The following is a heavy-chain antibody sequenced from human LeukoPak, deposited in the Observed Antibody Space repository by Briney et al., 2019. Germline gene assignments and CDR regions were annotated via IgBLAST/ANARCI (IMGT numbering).Heavy chain of an antibody. CDR3: ARDISGKFDY. D-gene: IGHD4-23*01. J-gene: IGHJ4*02. CDR1: GFTFSSYN. V-gene: IGHV3-21*01. CDR2: ISSSSIYI. Sequence: GGSLRLSCAASGFTFSSYNMNWVRQAPGKGLEWVSSISSSSIYIYYADSVKGRFTISRDSAKNSLYLQMNSLRAEDTAVYYCARDISGKFDYWGQGALVPVSS.